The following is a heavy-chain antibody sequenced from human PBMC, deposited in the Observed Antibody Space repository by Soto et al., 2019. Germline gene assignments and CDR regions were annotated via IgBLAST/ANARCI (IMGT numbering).Heavy chain of an antibody. CDR1: GGSFSVYY. CDR3: AREGRNTIFGVVRYGMDV. D-gene: IGHD3-3*01. J-gene: IGHJ6*02. Sequence: SETPSLTCAVSGGSFSVYYWSWIRQPPGKGLEWIGEIDRIGNTNYNPSLKSRVTISVDTSKNQFSLKVSSVIAADTAVYYCAREGRNTIFGVVRYGMDVWGQGTTVTVSS. V-gene: IGHV4-34*01. CDR2: IDRIGNT.